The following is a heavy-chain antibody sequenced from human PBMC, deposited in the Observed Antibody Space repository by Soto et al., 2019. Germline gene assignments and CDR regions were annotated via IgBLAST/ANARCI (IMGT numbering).Heavy chain of an antibody. V-gene: IGHV5-10-1*01. CDR1: GYRFTSYW. J-gene: IGHJ3*02. CDR2: IDPSDSYT. Sequence: VQSLKVSCKGSGYRFTSYWISRVRKMTGKGLEWMGRIDPSDSYTNYSPSFQGHVTISADKSISTAYLQWSSLKASDTVMYYCARHGWPYCGGDCYDEALDIWGQGTMVTVSS. D-gene: IGHD2-21*02. CDR3: ARHGWPYCGGDCYDEALDI.